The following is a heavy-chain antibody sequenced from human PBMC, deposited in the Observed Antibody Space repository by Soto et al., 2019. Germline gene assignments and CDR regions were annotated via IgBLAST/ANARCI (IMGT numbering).Heavy chain of an antibody. Sequence: SETLSLTCTVSGVSISSGGSYWSWIRQHPGKGLERIGNIYYSGRTYYNPSLKSRVILSVDTSKNHFSLTLRSVTAADSAMYDCASVIGGDSEYYFDSWGQGALVTVSS. D-gene: IGHD2-21*02. J-gene: IGHJ4*02. CDR1: GVSISSGGSY. CDR2: IYYSGRT. V-gene: IGHV4-31*03. CDR3: ASVIGGDSEYYFDS.